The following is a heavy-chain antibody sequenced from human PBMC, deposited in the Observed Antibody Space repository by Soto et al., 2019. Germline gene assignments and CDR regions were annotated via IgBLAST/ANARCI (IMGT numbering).Heavy chain of an antibody. D-gene: IGHD3-10*01. CDR1: GFTFSDYY. CDR3: VKGRNGASGSDY. Sequence: QVPLVESGGGLVKPGGSLRLSCAASGFTFSDYYMSWIRQAPGKGLEWVSYINSRSSSTNYADSVKGRFTISRDNAKNVLYLQMRSLTVEDTAVYYCVKGRNGASGSDYRGQGTLVTVSS. V-gene: IGHV3-11*05. CDR2: INSRSSST. J-gene: IGHJ4*02.